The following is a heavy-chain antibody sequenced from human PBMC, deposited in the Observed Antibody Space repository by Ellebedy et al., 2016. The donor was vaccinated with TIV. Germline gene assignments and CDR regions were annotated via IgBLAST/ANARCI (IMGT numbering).Heavy chain of an antibody. CDR1: GFTFSDYY. CDR2: ISNSGSTI. J-gene: IGHJ5*02. Sequence: GESLKISCAASGFTFSDYYMIWIRQAPGKGLEWVSYISNSGSTIYYADPVKGRFTISRDNTKNSLSLQMNSLRVEDTAVYYCARDARFIDQQHNWFDPWGQGTLVTVSS. CDR3: ARDARFIDQQHNWFDP. D-gene: IGHD2-2*01. V-gene: IGHV3-11*01.